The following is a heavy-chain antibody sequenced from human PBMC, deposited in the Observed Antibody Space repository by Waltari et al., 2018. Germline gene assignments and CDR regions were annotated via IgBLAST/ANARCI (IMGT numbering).Heavy chain of an antibody. CDR1: GFTVSSNY. Sequence: EVQLVESGGGLIQSGGSLRLSCAASGFTVSSNYMSWVRQAPGKGLEWVSVIYSGGSTYYADSVKGRFTISRDNSKNTLYLQMNSLRAEDTAVYYCAREIVGATHYFDYWGQGTLVTVSS. CDR3: AREIVGATHYFDY. CDR2: IYSGGST. D-gene: IGHD1-26*01. J-gene: IGHJ4*02. V-gene: IGHV3-53*01.